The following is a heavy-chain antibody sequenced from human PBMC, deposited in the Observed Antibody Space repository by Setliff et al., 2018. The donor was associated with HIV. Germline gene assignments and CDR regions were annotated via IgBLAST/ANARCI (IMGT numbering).Heavy chain of an antibody. D-gene: IGHD6-19*01. J-gene: IGHJ5*02. V-gene: IGHV1-3*01. Sequence: ASVKVSCKASGYTFTGYAMHWVRQAPGQRLEWMGWINAGNGNTKYSLRFQDRVTLTRDTSATTAYMELSSLRSEDTAVYYCARDVGSVWHNWFDPWGQGTLVTVSS. CDR1: GYTFTGYA. CDR2: INAGNGNT. CDR3: ARDVGSVWHNWFDP.